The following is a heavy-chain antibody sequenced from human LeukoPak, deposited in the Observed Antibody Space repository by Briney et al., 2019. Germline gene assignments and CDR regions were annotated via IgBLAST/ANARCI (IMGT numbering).Heavy chain of an antibody. J-gene: IGHJ6*02. CDR2: IYYSGST. CDR3: ARVRDYDILTGYNYGMDV. Sequence: SETLSLTCTVSGGSISSSSYYWGWIRPPPGKGLEWIGSIYYSGSTYYNPSLKSRVTISVDTSKNQFSLKLSSVTAADTAVYYCARVRDYDILTGYNYGMDVWGQGTTVTVSS. D-gene: IGHD3-9*01. CDR1: GGSISSSSYY. V-gene: IGHV4-39*07.